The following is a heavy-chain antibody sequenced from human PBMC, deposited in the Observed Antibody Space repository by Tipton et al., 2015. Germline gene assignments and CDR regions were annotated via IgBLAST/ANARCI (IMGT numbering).Heavy chain of an antibody. CDR2: LYTDGAT. CDR3: ATHIGGATRFQMVSGTHYYYSISAMDI. J-gene: IGHJ6*02. CDR1: GFPVGSKH. V-gene: IGHV3-53*01. Sequence: GSLRLSCAASGFPVGSKHMSWVRQAPGKGLEWVSVLYTDGATNYADSVEGRFTMSRDNSKNTLNLQMNSLRAEDTAVYYCATHIGGATRFQMVSGTHYYYSISAMDIWGQGTTVTVSS. D-gene: IGHD1-26*01.